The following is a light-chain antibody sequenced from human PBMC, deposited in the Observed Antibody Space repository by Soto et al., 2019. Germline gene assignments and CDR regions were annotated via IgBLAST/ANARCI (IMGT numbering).Light chain of an antibody. CDR1: QGIINY. CDR3: QKYNSAPLS. Sequence: DIQMTQSPSSLSASVGDRVTITCRASQGIINYLAWYQQKPGKAPKLLIYAASTLQSGVTSRFSGSGSGTGFTLTISGLQPEDVATYYCQKYNSAPLSFGGGTKVDIK. J-gene: IGKJ4*01. V-gene: IGKV1-27*01. CDR2: AAS.